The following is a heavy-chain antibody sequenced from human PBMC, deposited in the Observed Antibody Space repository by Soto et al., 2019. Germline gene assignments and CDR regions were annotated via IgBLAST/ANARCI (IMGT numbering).Heavy chain of an antibody. J-gene: IGHJ4*02. Sequence: HPGGSLRLSCAASGFTFTSYAISWVRQAPGKGPEWVSAISGGGTTPYYADSVKGRFTISRDNSKNTLYLQMNSLSAEDTAVYYSAKGLVAAAGTVKTSMFDYWGQGTLVTVSS. CDR3: AKGLVAAAGTVKTSMFDY. CDR2: ISGGGTTP. D-gene: IGHD6-13*01. V-gene: IGHV3-23*01. CDR1: GFTFTSYA.